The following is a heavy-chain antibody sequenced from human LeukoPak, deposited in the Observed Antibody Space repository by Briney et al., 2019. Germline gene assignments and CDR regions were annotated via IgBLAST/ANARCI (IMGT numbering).Heavy chain of an antibody. Sequence: SETLSLTCTVSGDSISSYYWSWIRQPPGKGLEWIGYIYYSGSTNYNPSLKSRVTISVDTSKNQFSLKLSSVTAADTAVYYCARLDWAPDTAMVFDYWGQGTLVTVSS. CDR1: GDSISSYY. CDR2: IYYSGST. J-gene: IGHJ4*02. D-gene: IGHD5-18*01. V-gene: IGHV4-59*01. CDR3: ARLDWAPDTAMVFDY.